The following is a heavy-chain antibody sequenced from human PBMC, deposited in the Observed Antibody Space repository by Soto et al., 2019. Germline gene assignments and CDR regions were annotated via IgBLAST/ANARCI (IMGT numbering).Heavy chain of an antibody. CDR2: ITSDGSST. V-gene: IGHV3-74*01. Sequence: GGALILSCAASGFIFSNFWMHWVRQAPGKGLLWAARITSDGSSTFYADSVRGRFTISRDNAKNTLYLQMNSLRAEDTGVYFCASLLHGGAPGPPHSYWGRGTLVTVSS. CDR1: GFIFSNFW. D-gene: IGHD2-15*01. CDR3: ASLLHGGAPGPPHSY. J-gene: IGHJ4*02.